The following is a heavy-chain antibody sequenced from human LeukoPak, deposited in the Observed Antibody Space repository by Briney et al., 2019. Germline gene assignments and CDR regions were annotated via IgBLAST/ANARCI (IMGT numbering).Heavy chain of an antibody. D-gene: IGHD1-26*01. CDR1: GGSISSRSYY. CDR3: AGLTTTAWYFDL. V-gene: IGHV4-39*01. J-gene: IGHJ2*01. CDR2: TYYTGST. Sequence: PSETLSLTCSVSGGSISSRSYYWGWVRQPPGKGLEWIGSTYYTGSTYYNPSLRSRVSISGDTSKNQVSLKVNSVTAADTAVYYCAGLTTTAWYFDLWGRGTLVTVSS.